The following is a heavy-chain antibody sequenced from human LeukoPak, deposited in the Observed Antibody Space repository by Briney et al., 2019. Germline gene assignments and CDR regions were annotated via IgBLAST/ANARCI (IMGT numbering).Heavy chain of an antibody. Sequence: GGSLRLSYAASGFTFSSYGMHWVRQAPGKGLDWVAVISNDGSKKYYADSVKGRFTISRDNSKNTLSLQVSSLRTEDTAVYYCAKDRYSYAFEYSDSWGQGTLVTVSS. D-gene: IGHD5-18*01. CDR2: ISNDGSKK. J-gene: IGHJ4*02. V-gene: IGHV3-30*18. CDR1: GFTFSSYG. CDR3: AKDRYSYAFEYSDS.